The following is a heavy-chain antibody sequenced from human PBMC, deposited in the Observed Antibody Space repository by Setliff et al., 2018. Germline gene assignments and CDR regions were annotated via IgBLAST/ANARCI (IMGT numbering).Heavy chain of an antibody. J-gene: IGHJ4*02. Sequence: ASVKVSCKASGYTFTNYGITWVRQAPGQGLEWMGWINNYNFNTNYAQKLQGRVTMTTDTSTSTAYMELRSLRSDDTAMYYCAGINFYDSTAYYYAQQHWGQGTLVTVSS. CDR2: INNYNFNT. CDR3: AGINFYDSTAYYYAQQH. V-gene: IGHV1-18*01. D-gene: IGHD3-22*01. CDR1: GYTFTNYG.